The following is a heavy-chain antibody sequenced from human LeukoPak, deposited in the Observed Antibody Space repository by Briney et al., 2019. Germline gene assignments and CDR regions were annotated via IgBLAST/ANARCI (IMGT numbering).Heavy chain of an antibody. V-gene: IGHV3-30*18. D-gene: IGHD3-9*01. Sequence: GGSLRLSCAASGFSFSSYGMHWVRQAPGKGLEWVAGISYDGSNKYYADSVKGRFTISRDNSKNTLYLQMNSLRAEDTAVYYFAKEYYDILTGLYYGMDVWGKGTTVTVSS. J-gene: IGHJ6*04. CDR2: ISYDGSNK. CDR1: GFSFSSYG. CDR3: AKEYYDILTGLYYGMDV.